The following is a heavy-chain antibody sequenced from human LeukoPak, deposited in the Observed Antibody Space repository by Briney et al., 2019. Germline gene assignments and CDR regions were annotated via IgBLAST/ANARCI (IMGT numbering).Heavy chain of an antibody. D-gene: IGHD6-13*01. CDR3: ASHVYGSSWYYFDY. CDR2: IYYSGRT. Sequence: PSETLSLTCTVSGGSTSSYYWTWIRQPPGKGLEWIGHIYYSGRTNYNPSLKSRVTISVDTSKNQFSLKLSSVTAADTAVYYCASHVYGSSWYYFDYWGQGTLVTVSS. J-gene: IGHJ4*02. CDR1: GGSTSSYY. V-gene: IGHV4-59*08.